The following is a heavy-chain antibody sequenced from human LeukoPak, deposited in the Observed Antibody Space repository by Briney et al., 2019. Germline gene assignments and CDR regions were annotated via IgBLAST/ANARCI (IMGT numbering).Heavy chain of an antibody. CDR2: IYDSGST. CDR3: ARDCSGGSCYGAFDI. J-gene: IGHJ3*02. Sequence: ASETLSLTCTVSGASIRSGDYYWGWLRQPPGKGLEWIGYIYDSGSTYYNPSLKSRITISVDTSENRFSLKLSSVTATDTAVYYCARDCSGGSCYGAFDIWGQGTMVTVSS. CDR1: GASIRSGDYY. D-gene: IGHD2-15*01. V-gene: IGHV4-30-4*01.